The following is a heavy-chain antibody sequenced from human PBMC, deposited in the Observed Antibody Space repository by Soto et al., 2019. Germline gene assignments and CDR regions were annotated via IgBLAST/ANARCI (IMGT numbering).Heavy chain of an antibody. V-gene: IGHV3-48*02. J-gene: IGHJ6*02. CDR3: ARDKRIPIVVVPAAIQHYYYGIDV. CDR2: ISSSSSTI. CDR1: GFTFSSYS. Sequence: GGSLRLSCAASGFTFSSYSMNWVRQAPGKGLEWVSYISSSSSTIYYADSVKGRFTISRDNAKNSLYLQMNSLRDEDTAVYYCARDKRIPIVVVPAAIQHYYYGIDVWGQGTTVTVSS. D-gene: IGHD2-2*02.